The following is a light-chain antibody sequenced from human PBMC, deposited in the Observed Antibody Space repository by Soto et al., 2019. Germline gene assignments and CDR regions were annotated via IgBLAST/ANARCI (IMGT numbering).Light chain of an antibody. J-gene: IGKJ5*01. CDR2: GVS. Sequence: EIVMTQSPATLSVSPGERVTLSCRASETISRNLAWYQQKPDQAPSLLMYGVSTRVTGIPARFSGSGSGTEFTLTIYSLQSEDFAVYYCQQYNKWSSITFGQGTRLEIK. CDR3: QQYNKWSSIT. CDR1: ETISRN. V-gene: IGKV3-15*01.